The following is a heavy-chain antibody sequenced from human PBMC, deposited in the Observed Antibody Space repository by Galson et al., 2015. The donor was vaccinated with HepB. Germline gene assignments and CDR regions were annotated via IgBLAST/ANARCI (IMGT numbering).Heavy chain of an antibody. CDR3: AKDRDTVMAAEPAH. CDR1: GFTFSTYA. CDR2: ISGSGVST. D-gene: IGHD5-18*01. J-gene: IGHJ4*02. Sequence: SLRLSCAASGFTFSTYAMNWVRQAPGKGLEWVSGISGSGVSTYYADSVKGRFTISRDNSKNTLYLQMNSLRAEYTALYYCAKDRDTVMAAEPAHWGQGTLVTVSS. V-gene: IGHV3-23*01.